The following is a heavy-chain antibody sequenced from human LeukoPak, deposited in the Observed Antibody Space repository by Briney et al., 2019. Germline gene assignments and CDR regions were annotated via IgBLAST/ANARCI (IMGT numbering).Heavy chain of an antibody. CDR3: ARDIADSSGYPDAFDI. CDR1: GYTFSSYG. D-gene: IGHD3-22*01. Sequence: GASVTVSRKASGYTFSSYGISWVRQAPGQGLEWMGWISAYNGNTNYAQKVQGRVTMTTDTSTSTAYMELRSLRSDDTAVYHCARDIADSSGYPDAFDIWGQGTMVTVSS. V-gene: IGHV1-18*01. J-gene: IGHJ3*02. CDR2: ISAYNGNT.